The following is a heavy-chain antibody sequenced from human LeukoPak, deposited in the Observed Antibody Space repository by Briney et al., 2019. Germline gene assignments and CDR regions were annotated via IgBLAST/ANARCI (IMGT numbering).Heavy chain of an antibody. V-gene: IGHV4-31*03. Sequence: PSETLSLTCTVSGGSISSGGYYWSWLRQHPGKGLEWIGYIYYSGSTYYNPSLKSRVTISVDTSKNQFSLKLSSVTAADTAVYYCARVEYYYDSSGYRAQVFDYWGQGTLVTVSS. D-gene: IGHD3-22*01. CDR1: GGSISSGGYY. CDR3: ARVEYYYDSSGYRAQVFDY. CDR2: IYYSGST. J-gene: IGHJ4*02.